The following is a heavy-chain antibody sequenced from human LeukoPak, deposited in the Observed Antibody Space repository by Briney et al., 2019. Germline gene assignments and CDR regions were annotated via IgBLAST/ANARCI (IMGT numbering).Heavy chain of an antibody. CDR1: GFTFSRYS. CDR2: IGSTSTFI. J-gene: IGHJ6*03. CDR3: ARDNFDSSDYPQTYYYYYMDV. Sequence: GGSLRLSCAASGFTFSRYSMNWVRQAPGKGLEWVASIGSTSTFIYSADSVKGRFTISRDTAKNSLFLQMNSLRAEDTAIYYCARDNFDSSDYPQTYYYYYMDVWGKGTTVTVSS. V-gene: IGHV3-21*01. D-gene: IGHD3-22*01.